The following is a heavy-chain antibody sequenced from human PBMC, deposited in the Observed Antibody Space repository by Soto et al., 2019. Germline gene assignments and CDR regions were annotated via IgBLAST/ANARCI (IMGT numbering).Heavy chain of an antibody. CDR2: INHSGTT. J-gene: IGHJ5*02. Sequence: QVQLQQWGAGLLKPSETLSLTCGVYGGPFSDYYWSWIRQPPGKGLEWIGEINHSGTTNYNPSLKSRVTTSIDTSKNQFSLKLSSVTAADTAVYYCARGRSYYGAGSLNWFDPWGQGTLVTISS. D-gene: IGHD3-10*01. CDR3: ARGRSYYGAGSLNWFDP. V-gene: IGHV4-34*01. CDR1: GGPFSDYY.